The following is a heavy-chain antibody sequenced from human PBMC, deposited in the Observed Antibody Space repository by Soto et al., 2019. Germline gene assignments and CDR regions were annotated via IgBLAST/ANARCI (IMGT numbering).Heavy chain of an antibody. V-gene: IGHV3-49*03. CDR1: GFTFGDYA. D-gene: IGHD2-2*01. CDR3: TRVSDCSSNSCYNWFDP. Sequence: SLRLSCTASGFTFGDYAMSWFRQAPGKGLEWVGFIRSKAYGGTTEYAASVKGRFTISRDDSKSIAYLQMNSLKTEDTAVYYCTRVSDCSSNSCYNWFDPWGQGTLVTVSS. J-gene: IGHJ5*02. CDR2: IRSKAYGGTT.